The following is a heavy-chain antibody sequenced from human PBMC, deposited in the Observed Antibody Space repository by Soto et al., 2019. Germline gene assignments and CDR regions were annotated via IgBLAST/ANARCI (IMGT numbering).Heavy chain of an antibody. CDR1: GFTFSDYY. D-gene: IGHD2-15*01. CDR2: ISPGSRYP. CDR3: VRGGGGGLFDP. J-gene: IGHJ5*02. V-gene: IGHV3-11*06. Sequence: PGGSLSLSCASSGFTFSDYYMSWIRQAPGKGLEWLSYISPGSRYPAYADSVKGRFTISRDNARRSLSLQMNSLTVDDTAIYYCVRGGGGGLFDPWGQGSMVTVSS.